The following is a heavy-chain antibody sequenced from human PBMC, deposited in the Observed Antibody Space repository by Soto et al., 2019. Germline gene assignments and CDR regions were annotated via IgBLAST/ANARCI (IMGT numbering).Heavy chain of an antibody. CDR3: ARHVRPRYYYYGMDV. CDR1: GYSFTSYW. CDR2: IDPSDSYT. D-gene: IGHD2-8*01. Sequence: PGESLKISCKGSGYSFTSYWISWVRQMPGKGLEWMGRIDPSDSYTRYSPSFQGQVTISADKSISTAYLQWSSLKASDTAMYYCARHVRPRYYYYGMDVWGQGTTVTVSS. V-gene: IGHV5-10-1*04. J-gene: IGHJ6*02.